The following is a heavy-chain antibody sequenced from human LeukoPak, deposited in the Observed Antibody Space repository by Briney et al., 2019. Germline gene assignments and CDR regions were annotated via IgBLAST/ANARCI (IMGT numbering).Heavy chain of an antibody. CDR1: GFTFSAYW. J-gene: IGHJ4*02. Sequence: GGSLRLSCAASGFTFSAYWMTWVRQAPGQALEWVANIKQDGSEQFYLESVKGRFTISRDNAENSLHLQMTSLRVEDTAIYYCASGTGWLIDYWGQGTLVTVSS. D-gene: IGHD1-7*01. CDR3: ASGTGWLIDY. V-gene: IGHV3-7*01. CDR2: IKQDGSEQ.